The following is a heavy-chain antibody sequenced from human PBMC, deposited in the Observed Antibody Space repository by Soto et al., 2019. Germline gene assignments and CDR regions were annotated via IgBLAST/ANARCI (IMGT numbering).Heavy chain of an antibody. Sequence: QVQLVQSGAEVKKPGSSVKVSCKASGGTFSSYAISWVRQAPGQGLEWMGGIIPIFGTANYAQKFQGRVTITADESTSTDYMELSILRSEDTAVYYCAGSGSGIFGVVRSYYYYYYGMDVWGQGTTVTVSS. CDR3: AGSGSGIFGVVRSYYYYYYGMDV. D-gene: IGHD3-3*01. CDR2: IIPIFGTA. V-gene: IGHV1-69*01. J-gene: IGHJ6*02. CDR1: GGTFSSYA.